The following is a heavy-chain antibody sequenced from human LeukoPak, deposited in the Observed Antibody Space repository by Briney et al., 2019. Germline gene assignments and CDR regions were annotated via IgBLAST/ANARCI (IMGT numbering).Heavy chain of an antibody. J-gene: IGHJ5*02. V-gene: IGHV4-31*03. Sequence: KASQTLSLTCTVSGGSISSGGYYWSWIRQHPGKGLEWIGYIYYSGSTYYNPSLKSRVTISVDTSKNQFSLKLSSVTAADTAVDYCARVMVRGVIVQFDPWGQGTPVTVSS. CDR2: IYYSGST. CDR3: ARVMVRGVIVQFDP. CDR1: GGSISSGGYY. D-gene: IGHD3-10*01.